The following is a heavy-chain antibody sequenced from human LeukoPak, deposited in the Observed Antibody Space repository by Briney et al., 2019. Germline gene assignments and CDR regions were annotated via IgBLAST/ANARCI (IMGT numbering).Heavy chain of an antibody. V-gene: IGHV3-53*01. Sequence: PGGSLRLSXAASGFTVSSNYMSWVRQAPGKGLEWVSVIYSGGSTYYADSVKGRFTISRDNSKNTLYLQMNSLRAEDTAVYYCARGEMATTYFDYWGQGTLVTVSS. J-gene: IGHJ4*02. CDR2: IYSGGST. D-gene: IGHD5-24*01. CDR3: ARGEMATTYFDY. CDR1: GFTVSSNY.